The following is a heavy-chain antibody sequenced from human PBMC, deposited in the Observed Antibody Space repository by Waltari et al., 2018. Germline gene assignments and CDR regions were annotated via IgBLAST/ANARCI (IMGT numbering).Heavy chain of an antibody. J-gene: IGHJ4*02. D-gene: IGHD6-25*01. CDR1: GGSISSSSYY. CDR3: ASTSSGGGPWDY. V-gene: IGHV4-39*01. Sequence: QLQLQESGPGLVKPSETLSLTCTVSGGSISSSSYYWGWIRQPPGKGLEWIGSIYYSGSTYYNPSLKSRVTISVDTSKNQFSLKLSSVTAADTAVYYCASTSSGGGPWDYWGQGTLVTVSS. CDR2: IYYSGST.